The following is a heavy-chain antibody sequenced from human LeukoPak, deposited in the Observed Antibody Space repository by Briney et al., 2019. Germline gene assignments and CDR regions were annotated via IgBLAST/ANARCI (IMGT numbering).Heavy chain of an antibody. CDR2: ISGSGGIT. D-gene: IGHD3-9*01. CDR3: GKLRGSYDIFTVYDF. V-gene: IGHV3-23*01. Sequence: GGSLRLSCAASGFTLWSYAMSWVRQVPGKGLEWVSTISGSGGITYYADSVEGRFTISRDNSKNILYLQMNSLRAQDTVVYYCGKLRGSYDIFTVYDFWGQGILVTVS. CDR1: GFTLWSYA. J-gene: IGHJ4*02.